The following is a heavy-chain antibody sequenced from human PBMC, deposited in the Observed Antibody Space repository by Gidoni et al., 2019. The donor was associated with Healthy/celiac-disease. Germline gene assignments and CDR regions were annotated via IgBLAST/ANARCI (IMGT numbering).Heavy chain of an antibody. CDR2: LGYDGSNK. J-gene: IGHJ6*02. Sequence: QVQLVASGGGVVHPGRSLRPSCAAPGFTFSISGTHWLRHAPGKGLEWEAVLGYDGSNKYYAEAVKGRFTISRDNSKNTLYLQMNSLRAEDTAVYYCARDRPPTYSSGWYGDQASYYYYGMDVWGQGTTVTVSS. CDR1: GFTFSISG. CDR3: ARDRPPTYSSGWYGDQASYYYYGMDV. D-gene: IGHD6-19*01. V-gene: IGHV3-33*01.